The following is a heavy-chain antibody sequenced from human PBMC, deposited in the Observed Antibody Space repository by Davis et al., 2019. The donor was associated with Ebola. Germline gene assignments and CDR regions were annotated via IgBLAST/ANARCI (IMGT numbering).Heavy chain of an antibody. CDR1: GGSISSSSYY. D-gene: IGHD3-3*01. V-gene: IGHV4-39*01. J-gene: IGHJ5*02. Sequence: MPSETLSLTCTVSGGSISSSSYYWGWIRQPPGKGLEWIGRIYYSGSTYYNPSLKSRVTISVDTSKNQFSLKLSSVTAADTAVYYCARLDYDFWSGYSNWFDPWGQGTLVTVSS. CDR2: IYYSGST. CDR3: ARLDYDFWSGYSNWFDP.